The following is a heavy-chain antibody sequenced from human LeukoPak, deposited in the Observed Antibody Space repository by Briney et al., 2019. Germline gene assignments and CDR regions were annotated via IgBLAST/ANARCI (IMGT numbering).Heavy chain of an antibody. J-gene: IGHJ3*02. D-gene: IGHD2-8*01. V-gene: IGHV3-53*04. CDR1: GFTASSNY. CDR3: AREVMAKRRAFDI. Sequence: GGSLRLSCAASGFTASSNYMSWVRQAPGKGLEWVSVIYSDDRSYYADSVKGRFTISRHTSKKTLYLQMNSLRAEDTAVYYCAREVMAKRRAFDIWGQGTVVTVSS. CDR2: IYSDDRS.